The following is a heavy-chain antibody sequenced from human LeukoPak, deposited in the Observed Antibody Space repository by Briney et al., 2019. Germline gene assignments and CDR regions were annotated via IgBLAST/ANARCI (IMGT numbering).Heavy chain of an antibody. D-gene: IGHD6-19*01. Sequence: PSQTLSLTCTVSGGYISSVVYYWSWIRQPPGKGLDWIGYFYYSGSTYYNPSLKSRVTISVDTSKNQFSLKLSSVTAADTAVYYCARVRLVLSAFDIWGQGTMVTVSS. CDR2: FYYSGST. V-gene: IGHV4-30-4*01. J-gene: IGHJ3*02. CDR1: GGYISSVVYY. CDR3: ARVRLVLSAFDI.